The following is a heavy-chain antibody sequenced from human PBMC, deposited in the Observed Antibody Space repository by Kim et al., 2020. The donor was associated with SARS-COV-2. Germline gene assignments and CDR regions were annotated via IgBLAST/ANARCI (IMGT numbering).Heavy chain of an antibody. V-gene: IGHV3-11*01. Sequence: SGSTIYYADSVKGRFTISRDNAKNSLYLQMNSLRAEDTAMYYCARGPDYWGQGTLVTVSS. CDR2: SGSTI. J-gene: IGHJ4*02. CDR3: ARGPDY.